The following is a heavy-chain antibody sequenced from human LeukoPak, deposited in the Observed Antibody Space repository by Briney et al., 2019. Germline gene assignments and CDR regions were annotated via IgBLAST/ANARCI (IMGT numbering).Heavy chain of an antibody. CDR3: AGGCSSTSCSLVY. V-gene: IGHV3-30*03. CDR1: GFTFSSYG. Sequence: GGSLRLSCAASGFTFSSYGMHWVRQAPGKGLEWVAVISCDGSNKYYADSVKGRFTISRDNSKNTLYLQMNSLRAEDTAVYYCAGGCSSTSCSLVYWGQGTLVTVSS. J-gene: IGHJ4*02. CDR2: ISCDGSNK. D-gene: IGHD2-2*01.